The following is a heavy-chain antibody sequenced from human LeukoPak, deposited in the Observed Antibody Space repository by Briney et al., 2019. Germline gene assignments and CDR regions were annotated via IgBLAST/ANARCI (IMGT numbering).Heavy chain of an antibody. CDR2: IYYSGTT. CDR3: ARISSSNWYNERGAFDV. J-gene: IGHJ3*01. Sequence: SETLSLTCTVSGGSITSYYWSWIRQPPGKGLEWIGYIYYSGTTNYNPSLRSRVTISVDTSKNQFSLKLRSVTAADTAVYYCARISSSNWYNERGAFDVWGQGTMVTVSS. D-gene: IGHD6-13*01. V-gene: IGHV4-59*01. CDR1: GGSITSYY.